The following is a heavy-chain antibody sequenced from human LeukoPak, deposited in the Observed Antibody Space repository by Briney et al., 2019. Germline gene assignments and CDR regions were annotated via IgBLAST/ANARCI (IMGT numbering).Heavy chain of an antibody. J-gene: IGHJ4*02. D-gene: IGHD1-14*01. CDR2: IIPVFGTT. CDR1: GYTFTSYD. V-gene: IGHV1-69*13. CDR3: VRAGGPRKWYFDY. Sequence: GASVKVSCKASGYTFTSYDILWVRQAPGQGLEWMGGIIPVFGTTKSAQKFQGRVTITADESTRITYMELTSLRSEDTAVYYCVRAGGPRKWYFDYWGQGTTVIVSS.